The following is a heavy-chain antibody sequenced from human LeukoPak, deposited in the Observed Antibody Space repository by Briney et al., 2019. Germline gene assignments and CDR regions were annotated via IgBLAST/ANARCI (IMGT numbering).Heavy chain of an antibody. D-gene: IGHD2-15*01. CDR1: GGSISSYY. CDR3: ARSLSHAALNNWFDP. CDR2: IYYSGST. V-gene: IGHV4-59*01. Sequence: SETLSLTCTVSGGSISSYYWSWIRQPPGKGLEWIGYIYYSGSTNYNPSLKSRVTISVDTSKNQFCLKLSSVTAADTAVYYCARSLSHAALNNWFDPWGQGTLVTVSS. J-gene: IGHJ5*02.